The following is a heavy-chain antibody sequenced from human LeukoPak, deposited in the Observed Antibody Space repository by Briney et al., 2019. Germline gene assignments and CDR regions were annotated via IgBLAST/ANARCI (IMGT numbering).Heavy chain of an antibody. Sequence: PSETLSLTCTVSGGSISSGGYYWSWIRQHPGKGLEWIGYIYYSGSTYYNPSLESRVAISADMSKNQISLKLTSVTGADTAVYYCAGERGEEYSSGWYKTNYFYNWGQGIRVTVSS. CDR3: AGERGEEYSSGWYKTNYFYN. D-gene: IGHD6-19*01. CDR1: GGSISSGGYY. J-gene: IGHJ4*02. CDR2: IYYSGST. V-gene: IGHV4-31*03.